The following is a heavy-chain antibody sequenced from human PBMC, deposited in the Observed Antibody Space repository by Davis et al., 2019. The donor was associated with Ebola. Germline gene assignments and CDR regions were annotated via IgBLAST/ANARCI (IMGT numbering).Heavy chain of an antibody. CDR2: INTKTGHP. D-gene: IGHD1-1*01. V-gene: IGHV7-4-1*02. CDR1: GYTFTSYA. CDR3: ARDGPAGTIPYYYYYHMDV. Sequence: AASVKVSCKASGYTFTSYAMNWVRQAPGQGLEWMGWINTKTGHPTYAQGFTGRFVFSLDTSVSTTYLQISSLKAEDTAVYYCARDGPAGTIPYYYYYHMDVWGQGTTDTVSS. J-gene: IGHJ6*02.